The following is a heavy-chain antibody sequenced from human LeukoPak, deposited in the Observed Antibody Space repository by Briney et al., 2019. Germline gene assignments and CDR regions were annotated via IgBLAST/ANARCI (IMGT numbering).Heavy chain of an antibody. CDR3: AREGNRLSFEY. CDR1: GGSISSHY. V-gene: IGHV4-4*07. Sequence: PSETLSLTCTVSGGSISSHYWSWIRQPAGKGLEWIGRIYSSGSTNYKPSLKSRVTISVDKSKNQISLKLSSVTAADTAVYYCAREGNRLSFEYWGQGTLVTVAS. J-gene: IGHJ4*02. CDR2: IYSSGST.